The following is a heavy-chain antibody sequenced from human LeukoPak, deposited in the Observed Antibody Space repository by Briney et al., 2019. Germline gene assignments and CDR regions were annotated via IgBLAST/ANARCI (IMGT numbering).Heavy chain of an antibody. CDR1: AFTFSDYY. CDR3: ARDPRRIQLWLGSYYYYGMDV. V-gene: IGHV3-11*01. J-gene: IGHJ6*02. Sequence: PGGSLRLSCAASAFTFSDYYMSWIRQAPGKGLEWVSYISSSGSTIYYADSVKGRFTISRDNDKNSMYLQMNSLRAEDTAVYYCARDPRRIQLWLGSYYYYGMDVWGQGTTVTVSS. CDR2: ISSSGSTI. D-gene: IGHD5-18*01.